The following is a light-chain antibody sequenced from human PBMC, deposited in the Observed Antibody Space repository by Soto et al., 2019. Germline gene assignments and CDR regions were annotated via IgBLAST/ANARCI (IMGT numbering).Light chain of an antibody. CDR1: SGSIASNY. CDR2: EYK. Sequence: NFMLTQPHSVSESPGKTVTISCTRSSGSIASNYVQWYQQRPGSSPTTVIYEYKQRPSGVPDRFSGSIDSSSNSASLTISGLKTEDEADYYCQSYDSNNQVFGGGTKLTVL. V-gene: IGLV6-57*01. J-gene: IGLJ3*02. CDR3: QSYDSNNQV.